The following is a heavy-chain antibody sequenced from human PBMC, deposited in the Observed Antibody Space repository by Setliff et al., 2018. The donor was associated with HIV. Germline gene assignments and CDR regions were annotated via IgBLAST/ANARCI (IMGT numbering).Heavy chain of an antibody. D-gene: IGHD2-2*01. CDR3: ARKEYQLLHAFDI. CDR2: IIPVLDMP. CDR1: GGTFDNYP. V-gene: IGHV1-69*10. J-gene: IGHJ3*02. Sequence: ASVKVSCKSSGGTFDNYPINWVRQAPGQGLEWMGGIIPVLDMPHYTQKFQGRVTMTADKSTNTAYMEVTSLRSEDTAVYYCARKEYQLLHAFDIWGQGTMVTVSS.